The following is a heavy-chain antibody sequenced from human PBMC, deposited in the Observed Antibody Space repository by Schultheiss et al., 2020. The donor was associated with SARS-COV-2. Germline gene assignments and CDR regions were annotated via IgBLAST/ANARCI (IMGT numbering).Heavy chain of an antibody. CDR2: IHFSGTT. D-gene: IGHD3-3*01. CDR3: ARDAGGFLGY. V-gene: IGHV4-38-2*02. Sequence: SETLSLTCTVSGYSISSGYYWGWIRQPPGKGLEWIAYIHFSGTTNYNPSLKSRVTISVDTSKNQFSLKLSSVTAADTAVYYCARDAGGFLGYWGQGTLVTVSS. CDR1: GYSISSGYY. J-gene: IGHJ4*02.